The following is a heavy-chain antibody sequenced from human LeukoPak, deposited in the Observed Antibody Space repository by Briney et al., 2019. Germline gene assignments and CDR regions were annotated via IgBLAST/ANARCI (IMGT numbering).Heavy chain of an antibody. D-gene: IGHD5-18*01. CDR1: GGSFSGYY. CDR3: ARGRKWIQLWSLDY. Sequence: SETLSLTCAVYGGSFSGYYGSWVRQPPGKGREWLGEINHSGRNNKNPSRKSRVTISVYTSKNHFSLKLSSVTAADTAVYYCARGRKWIQLWSLDYWGQGTLVTVSS. V-gene: IGHV4-34*01. J-gene: IGHJ4*02. CDR2: INHSGRN.